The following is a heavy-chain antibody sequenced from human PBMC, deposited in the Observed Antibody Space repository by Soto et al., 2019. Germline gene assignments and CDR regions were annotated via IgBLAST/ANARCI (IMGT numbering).Heavy chain of an antibody. CDR1: GFTFSSYW. CDR2: INSDGSRV. Sequence: EVQLVESGGDFVQPGGSLRLSCAASGFTFSSYWMHWVRQVPGKGLVWVSRINSDGSRVNYADSVKGRFAISRDNAKNTLYLHVNSLTVEDTAMYSCARGGSGAYDQDYWGRGTLVTVSS. CDR3: ARGGSGAYDQDY. D-gene: IGHD3-16*01. V-gene: IGHV3-74*01. J-gene: IGHJ4*02.